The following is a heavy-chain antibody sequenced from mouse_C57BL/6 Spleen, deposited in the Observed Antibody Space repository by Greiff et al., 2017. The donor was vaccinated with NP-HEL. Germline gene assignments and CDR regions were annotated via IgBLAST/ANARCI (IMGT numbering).Heavy chain of an antibody. J-gene: IGHJ3*01. V-gene: IGHV14-1*01. D-gene: IGHD2-1*01. CDR3: TSIYYGNSWFAY. Sequence: EVKLQESGAELVRPGASVKLSCTASGFNIKDYYMHWVKQRPEQGLEWIGRIDPEDGDTEYAPKFQGKATMTADTSSNTAYLQLSSLTSEDTAVYYCTSIYYGNSWFAYWGQGTLVTVSA. CDR2: IDPEDGDT. CDR1: GFNIKDYY.